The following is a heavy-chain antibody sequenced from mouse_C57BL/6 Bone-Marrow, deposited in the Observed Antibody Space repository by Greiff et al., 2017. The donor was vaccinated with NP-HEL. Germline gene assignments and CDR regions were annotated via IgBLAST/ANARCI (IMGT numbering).Heavy chain of an antibody. CDR2: IYPGSGNT. Sequence: QVQLQQSGAELVRPGASVKLSCKASGYTFTDYYINWVKQRPGQGLEWIARIYPGSGNTYYIEKFKGKATLTAEKSSSTAYMQLSSLTSEDSAVYFCASQLFITTVVAKGYWGQGTTLTVSS. D-gene: IGHD1-1*01. J-gene: IGHJ2*01. CDR3: ASQLFITTVVAKGY. V-gene: IGHV1-76*01. CDR1: GYTFTDYY.